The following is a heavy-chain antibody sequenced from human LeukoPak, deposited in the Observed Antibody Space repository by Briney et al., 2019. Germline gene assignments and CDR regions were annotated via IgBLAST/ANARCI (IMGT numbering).Heavy chain of an antibody. CDR1: GFTFSDYV. D-gene: IGHD1-26*01. Sequence: PGGSLRLSCAASGFASGFTFSDYVGRWARQAPGKGPVRVTRVSGRGATTYYADSVRGRFTISRDNSKNTVYLQMISLRADDTAVYFCAKAPATGEGYCFYYMDVWGKGTTVTVSS. CDR2: VSGRGATT. V-gene: IGHV3-23*01. J-gene: IGHJ6*03. CDR3: AKAPATGEGYCFYYMDV.